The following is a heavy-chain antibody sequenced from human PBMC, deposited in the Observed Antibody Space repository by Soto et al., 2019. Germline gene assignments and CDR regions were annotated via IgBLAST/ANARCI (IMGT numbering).Heavy chain of an antibody. CDR3: ARDWGYKFDF. Sequence: QVQLVQSGAEVKKPGASVKVSCKASGYSFTNSFVHWVRQASGQGLEWLGVINAGGGGTTYAQKFQGRVTMTRDTSRSTVYMELSSLTSEDTAVYYCARDWGYKFDFWGQGTLVAVSS. CDR1: GYSFTNSF. D-gene: IGHD1-20*01. J-gene: IGHJ4*02. V-gene: IGHV1-46*01. CDR2: INAGGGGT.